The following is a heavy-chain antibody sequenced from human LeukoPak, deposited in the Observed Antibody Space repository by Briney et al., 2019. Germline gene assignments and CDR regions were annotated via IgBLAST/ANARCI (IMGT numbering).Heavy chain of an antibody. CDR1: GYTFTSHD. Sequence: ASVKLSCKASGYTFTSHDINWVRQAPGQGLEWMGWMNPNSGNTDFAQKFQGRVTITRNTSINTLYLEVNSLRSEDTAVYVCARLVTQFYYVTGRFDYWGQGTLVTVSS. V-gene: IGHV1-8*02. J-gene: IGHJ4*02. CDR3: ARLVTQFYYVTGRFDY. CDR2: MNPNSGNT. D-gene: IGHD3-10*02.